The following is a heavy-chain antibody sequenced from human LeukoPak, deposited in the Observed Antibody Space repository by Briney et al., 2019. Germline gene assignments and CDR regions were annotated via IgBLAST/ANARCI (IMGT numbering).Heavy chain of an antibody. CDR1: GFTFSSYE. V-gene: IGHV3-48*03. D-gene: IGHD3-3*01. CDR3: ARGRDFWSGYLNWFDP. J-gene: IGHJ5*02. Sequence: PGGSLRLSCAASGFTFSSYEMNWVRQAPGKGLEWVSYIGSSGSTIYYADSVKGRFTISRDNAKNSLYLQMNSLRAEDTAVYYCARGRDFWSGYLNWFDPWGQGTLVTVSS. CDR2: IGSSGSTI.